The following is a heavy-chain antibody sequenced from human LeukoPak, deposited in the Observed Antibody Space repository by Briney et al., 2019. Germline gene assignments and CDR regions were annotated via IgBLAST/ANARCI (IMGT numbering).Heavy chain of an antibody. CDR3: ARPRSMVRGVFGWFDP. CDR2: IYYSGST. Sequence: SQTLSLTCTVSGDSISSSSYYWGWIRQPPGKGLEWIGSIYYSGSTYYNPSLKSRVTISVDTSKNQFSLKLSSVTAADTAVYYCARPRSMVRGVFGWFDPWGQGTLVTVSS. J-gene: IGHJ5*02. V-gene: IGHV4-39*01. CDR1: GDSISSSSYY. D-gene: IGHD3-10*01.